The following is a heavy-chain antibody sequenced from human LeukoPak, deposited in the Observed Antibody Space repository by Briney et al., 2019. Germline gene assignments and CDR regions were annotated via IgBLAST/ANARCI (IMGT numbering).Heavy chain of an antibody. Sequence: KPSETLSLTCTVSGGSINSYYWSWIQQPPGKGLEWIGYIYYSGGTDYNPSLKSRVTISVDTSKNQFSLKLRSVTAADTAVYYCARHVTISGPYDASDIWGQGTMVTVSP. CDR2: IYYSGGT. D-gene: IGHD5-24*01. V-gene: IGHV4-59*08. CDR1: GGSINSYY. J-gene: IGHJ3*02. CDR3: ARHVTISGPYDASDI.